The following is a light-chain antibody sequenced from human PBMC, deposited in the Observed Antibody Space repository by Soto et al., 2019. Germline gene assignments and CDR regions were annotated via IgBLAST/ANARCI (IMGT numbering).Light chain of an antibody. CDR1: QSVNNDY. CDR2: GAS. J-gene: IGKJ4*01. Sequence: ETVLTQSPGTLSLSPGERATLSCRATQSVNNDYLAWYQQRPGLAPRLLIFGASGRATGLPDRFSGSGSGTDFTLTISRLEPEDFAIYYCQQYGTSPLTFGGGTKVDIK. V-gene: IGKV3-20*01. CDR3: QQYGTSPLT.